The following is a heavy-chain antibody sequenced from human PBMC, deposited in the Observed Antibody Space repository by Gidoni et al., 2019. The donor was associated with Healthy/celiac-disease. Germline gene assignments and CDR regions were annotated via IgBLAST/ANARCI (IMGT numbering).Heavy chain of an antibody. CDR1: AGSISSSSYN. D-gene: IGHD3-10*01. CDR3: ARHEVFFYGSGSYRSHFDY. Sequence: QLQLPESSPGLVKPSETLSLTCTVSAGSISSSSYNWGWIRQPPGKGLEWIGSIYYSGSTYYNPSLKSRVTISVDTSKNQFSLKLSSVTAADTAVYYCARHEVFFYGSGSYRSHFDYWGQGTLVTVSS. CDR2: IYYSGST. V-gene: IGHV4-39*01. J-gene: IGHJ4*02.